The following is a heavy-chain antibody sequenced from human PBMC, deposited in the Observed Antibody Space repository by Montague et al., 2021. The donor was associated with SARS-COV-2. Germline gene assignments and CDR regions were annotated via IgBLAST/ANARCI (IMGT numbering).Heavy chain of an antibody. J-gene: IGHJ3*02. V-gene: IGHV3-30*04. D-gene: IGHD3-22*01. CDR1: GSTFSSYA. CDR3: ARDDSSSYMGCFDT. Sequence: SLRLSCAASGSTFSSYAMHWVRQAPGKGLEWVAVISCDGSNKYYADSVKGRFTISRDNSKNTLYLQMNSLRAEDTAVYYCARDDSSSYMGCFDTWGQGTMVTVSS. CDR2: ISCDGSNK.